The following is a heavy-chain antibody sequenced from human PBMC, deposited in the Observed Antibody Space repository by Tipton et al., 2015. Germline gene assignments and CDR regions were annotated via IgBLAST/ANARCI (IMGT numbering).Heavy chain of an antibody. CDR3: ARPAQSMAYYFDY. D-gene: IGHD2/OR15-2a*01. J-gene: IGHJ4*02. V-gene: IGHV3-64D*08. Sequence: SLRLSCSAAGFTLSRYAMNWVRQAPGKGLEYVSAITTNGYSTYYADSVRGRFTISRDNSKNTLYLQMSSLRAEDTAVYSCARPAQSMAYYFDYWGQGTLVTVSS. CDR2: ITTNGYST. CDR1: GFTLSRYA.